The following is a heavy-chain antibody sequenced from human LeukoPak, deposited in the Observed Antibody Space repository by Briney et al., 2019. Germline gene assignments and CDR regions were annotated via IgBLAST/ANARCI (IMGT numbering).Heavy chain of an antibody. D-gene: IGHD5-18*01. CDR2: INHSGST. V-gene: IGHV4-34*01. J-gene: IGHJ4*02. CDR1: GGSFSSYY. CDR3: ASLSRRYSYGAYYFDY. Sequence: SETLSLTCAVYGGSFSSYYWSWIRQPPGKGLEWIGEINHSGSTNYNPSLKSRVTISVDTSKNQFSLKLSSVTAADTAVYYCASLSRRYSYGAYYFDYWGQGTLVTVSS.